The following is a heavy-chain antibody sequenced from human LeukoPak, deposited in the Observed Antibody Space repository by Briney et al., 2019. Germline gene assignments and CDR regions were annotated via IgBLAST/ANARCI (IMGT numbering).Heavy chain of an antibody. CDR1: GGTFSSYA. V-gene: IGHV1-69*04. CDR3: ASRDSYGTFDP. D-gene: IGHD5-18*01. Sequence: SVKVSCKASGGTFSSYAISWVRQAPGQGLEWMGRIIPILGIANYAQKFQGRVTITADKSTSSAYMELSSLRSEDTAVYYCASRDSYGTFDPWGQGTLVTVSS. CDR2: IIPILGIA. J-gene: IGHJ5*02.